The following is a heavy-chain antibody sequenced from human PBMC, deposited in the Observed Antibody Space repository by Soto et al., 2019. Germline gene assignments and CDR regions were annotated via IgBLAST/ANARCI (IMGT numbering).Heavy chain of an antibody. CDR2: ISAYNGNT. Sequence: GDSVQVSCKASGYTFTSYGISWVRQAPGQGLEWMGWISAYNGNTNYAQKLQGRVTMTTDTSTSTAYMELRSLRSDDTAVYYCARETRERWITHHFDEWGPGTLVTVYS. V-gene: IGHV1-18*01. D-gene: IGHD1-26*01. J-gene: IGHJ4*02. CDR1: GYTFTSYG. CDR3: ARETRERWITHHFDE.